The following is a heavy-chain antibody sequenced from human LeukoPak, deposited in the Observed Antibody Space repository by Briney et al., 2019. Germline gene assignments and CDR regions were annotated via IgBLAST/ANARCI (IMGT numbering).Heavy chain of an antibody. CDR3: ARDLDTANFDY. CDR1: GSTFSSYW. D-gene: IGHD5-18*01. J-gene: IGHJ4*02. CDR2: IKQDGSEK. Sequence: GGSLRLSCAASGSTFSSYWMAWVRQAPGKGLEWVANIKQDGSEKYYVDSVKGRFTISRDNAKNSLYLQMNSLRAEDTAVYYCARDLDTANFDYWGQGTLVTVSS. V-gene: IGHV3-7*01.